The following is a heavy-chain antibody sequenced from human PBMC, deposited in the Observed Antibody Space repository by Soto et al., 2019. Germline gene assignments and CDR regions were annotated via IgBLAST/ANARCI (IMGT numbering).Heavy chain of an antibody. D-gene: IGHD3-22*01. V-gene: IGHV1-18*01. J-gene: IGHJ4*02. CDR3: ARVNTPYDSSGYFSSCGDY. CDR1: GYTFSSYG. Sequence: QVQLVQSGAEVKKPGASVKVSCKASGYTFSSYGISWVRQAPGQGLEWMGWISAHNGNTNYVQKFLGRVTMTTDISTSTAYMELRSLRSDDTAVYYCARVNTPYDSSGYFSSCGDYWGQGTLVTVSS. CDR2: ISAHNGNT.